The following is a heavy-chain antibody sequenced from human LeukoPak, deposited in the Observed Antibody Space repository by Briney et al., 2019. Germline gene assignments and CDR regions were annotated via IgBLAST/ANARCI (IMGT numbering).Heavy chain of an antibody. D-gene: IGHD1-1*01. V-gene: IGHV4-34*01. CDR3: ARTWQTVVQQVSFDY. Sequence: SETLSLTCAVYGGSFSGYYWSWIRQPPGKGLEWIGEINHSGSTNYNPSLKSRVTISLDTSKNQFSLKLSSVTAADTAVYYCARTWQTVVQQVSFDYWGQGTLVTVSS. J-gene: IGHJ4*02. CDR1: GGSFSGYY. CDR2: INHSGST.